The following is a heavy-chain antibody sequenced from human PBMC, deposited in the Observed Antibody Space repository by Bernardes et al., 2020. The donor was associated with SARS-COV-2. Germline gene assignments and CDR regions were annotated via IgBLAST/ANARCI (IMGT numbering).Heavy chain of an antibody. CDR1: DYTFTNYW. CDR2: IYPGDSDT. Sequence: ESLKISCMGSDYTFTNYWIGWVRQMPGKGLEWMGIIYPGDSDTKYSPSFQGRVTISADKSVNTAYLQWSSLKASDTAIYYCARRRYGDFGVDVWGQGTTVTVSS. V-gene: IGHV5-51*01. CDR3: ARRRYGDFGVDV. D-gene: IGHD4-17*01. J-gene: IGHJ6*02.